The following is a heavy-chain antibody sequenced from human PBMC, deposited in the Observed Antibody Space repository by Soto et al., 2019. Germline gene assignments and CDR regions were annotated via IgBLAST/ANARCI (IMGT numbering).Heavy chain of an antibody. CDR2: TYYSGST. Sequence: SETLSLTCTVSGGSISSYYWSWIRQPPGKGLEWIGYTYYSGSTNYNPSLKSRVTISVDTSKNQFSLKLSSVTAADTAVYYCARVGAASSGAVYQLDLFDPWGQGTLVIVSS. J-gene: IGHJ5*02. CDR3: ARVGAASSGAVYQLDLFDP. CDR1: GGSISSYY. V-gene: IGHV4-59*01. D-gene: IGHD6-19*01.